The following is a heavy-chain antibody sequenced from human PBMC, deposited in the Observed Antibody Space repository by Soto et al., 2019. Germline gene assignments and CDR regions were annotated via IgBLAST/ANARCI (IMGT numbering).Heavy chain of an antibody. D-gene: IGHD2-8*01. V-gene: IGHV3-74*01. CDR1: GFSFSNAW. Sequence: EVQLVESGGGLVQPGGSLRLSCAASGFSFSNAWMHWVRQVPGEGLEWVATISDGGTTINTADSVKGRFTVSRDDAKNTVYLPMNSLRAGDTALYYCTRVMDLDYWGQGTLVTVSS. J-gene: IGHJ4*02. CDR2: ISDGGTTI. CDR3: TRVMDLDY.